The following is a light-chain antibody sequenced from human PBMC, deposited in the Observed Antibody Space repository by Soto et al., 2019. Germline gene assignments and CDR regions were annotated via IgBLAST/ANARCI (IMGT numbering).Light chain of an antibody. CDR1: QSVSSN. J-gene: IGKJ4*01. CDR3: QQYTNWPLT. Sequence: EIVITQSPSTLSVSPLERSTLSCTASQSVSSNLAWYQQKPGQARRLLIYGASTRATGIPARFSGSGSGTEFTLTISSLQSEDFAVYYCQQYTNWPLTFGGGTKVDI. CDR2: GAS. V-gene: IGKV3-15*01.